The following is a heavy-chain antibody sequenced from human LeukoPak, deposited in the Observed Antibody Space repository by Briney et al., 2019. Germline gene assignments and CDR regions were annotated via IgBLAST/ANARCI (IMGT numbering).Heavy chain of an antibody. CDR2: IYRGGTT. Sequence: GGSLRLSCAVSGFIVSSNYMSWVRQAPGKGLEWVSVIYRGGTTYYADSVKGRFIISRDNSKYTLYLQMNTLRAEDTAMYYCTRLRDGYDSDYWGQGTLVTVSS. D-gene: IGHD5-24*01. CDR1: GFIVSSNY. CDR3: TRLRDGYDSDY. V-gene: IGHV3-53*01. J-gene: IGHJ4*02.